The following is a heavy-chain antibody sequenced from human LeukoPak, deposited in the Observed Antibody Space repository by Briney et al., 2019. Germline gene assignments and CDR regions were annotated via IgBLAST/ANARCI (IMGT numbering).Heavy chain of an antibody. CDR1: GITLSKST. Sequence: GGSLRLSCSASGITLSKSTLSWVRLAPGKGLEWVSGISGSDTFYADFVKGRFTISRDDSKNTAYMQLNSLSVADTAIYYCATLYEIHSDYWGQGTLVTVSS. CDR3: ATLYEIHSDY. V-gene: IGHV3-23*01. CDR2: ISGSDT. J-gene: IGHJ4*02. D-gene: IGHD2/OR15-2a*01.